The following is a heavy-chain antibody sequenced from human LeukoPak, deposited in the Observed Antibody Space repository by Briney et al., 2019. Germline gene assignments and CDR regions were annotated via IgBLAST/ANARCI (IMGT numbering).Heavy chain of an antibody. J-gene: IGHJ4*02. CDR2: ISGSAGST. CDR1: GFTFSSYA. CDR3: AKELTGTTGFDY. Sequence: GGSLRLSCAASGFTFSSYAMSWVRQAPGKGLEWVSDISGSAGSTYYADSVKGRFTISRDNSKNTLYLQMNSLRADETAVYYCAKELTGTTGFDYWGQGTLVTVSS. V-gene: IGHV3-23*01. D-gene: IGHD1-7*01.